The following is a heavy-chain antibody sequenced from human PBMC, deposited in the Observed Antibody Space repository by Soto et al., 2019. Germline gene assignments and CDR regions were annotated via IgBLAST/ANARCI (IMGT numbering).Heavy chain of an antibody. CDR2: INPSDGNR. D-gene: IGHD3-22*01. CDR1: GYSFSFYG. V-gene: IGHV1-18*01. Sequence: QIQLVQSGAEWRKPGASVKVSCKASGYSFSFYGINWVRQAPGQGLEWMGWINPSDGNRNFAQKXENXXTXPTATSTNTVFLELRSLKSDDTAIYYCARDRLRGYDSSGFYSWGQGTMVTVSS. J-gene: IGHJ4*02. CDR3: ARDRLRGYDSSGFYS.